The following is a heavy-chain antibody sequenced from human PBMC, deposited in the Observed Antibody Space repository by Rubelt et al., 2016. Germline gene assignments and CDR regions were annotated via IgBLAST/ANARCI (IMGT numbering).Heavy chain of an antibody. D-gene: IGHD4-23*01. CDR3: ARDYGGNSGWFDP. J-gene: IGHJ5*02. Sequence: GQGLEWMGWINPNSGGTNYAQKFQGWVTMTRDTSISTAYMELSRLRSDDTAVYYCARDYGGNSGWFDPLGQGTLVTVSS. CDR2: INPNSGGT. V-gene: IGHV1-2*04.